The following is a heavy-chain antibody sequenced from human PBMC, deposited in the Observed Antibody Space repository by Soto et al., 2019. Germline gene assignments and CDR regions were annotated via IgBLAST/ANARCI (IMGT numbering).Heavy chain of an antibody. V-gene: IGHV3-33*01. J-gene: IGHJ4*02. Sequence: QVQLVESGGGVVQPGRSPRLSCAASGFTFSSYGMHWVRQAPGKGLEWVAVIWYDGSNKDYADSVKGRFTISRDNSKNTLYLQMNSLRAEDTALYYCARDSCGGDCYPYFDYWGQGTVVTVSS. CDR1: GFTFSSYG. CDR3: ARDSCGGDCYPYFDY. CDR2: IWYDGSNK. D-gene: IGHD2-21*02.